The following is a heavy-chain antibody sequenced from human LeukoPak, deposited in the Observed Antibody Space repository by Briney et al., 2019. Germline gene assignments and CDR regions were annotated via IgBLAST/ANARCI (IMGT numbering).Heavy chain of an antibody. CDR3: ARAPYYYGSGSYYSDY. J-gene: IGHJ4*02. V-gene: IGHV1-2*02. CDR2: INPNSGGT. D-gene: IGHD3-10*01. Sequence: SVKVSCKASGYTFTGYYMHWVRQAPGQGLEWMGWINPNSGGTNYAQKFQGRVTMTRDTSISTAYMELSRLRSDDTAVYYCARAPYYYGSGSYYSDYWGQGTLVTVSS. CDR1: GYTFTGYY.